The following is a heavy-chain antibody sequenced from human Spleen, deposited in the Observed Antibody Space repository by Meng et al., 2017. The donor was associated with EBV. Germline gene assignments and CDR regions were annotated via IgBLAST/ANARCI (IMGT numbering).Heavy chain of an antibody. CDR2: ISAYNGNR. J-gene: IGHJ4*02. CDR1: GYRFTSYG. Sequence: QVQLVQAGAEVKEPGASVEVSCKASGYRFTSYGISWVRQAPRQGLEWMGWISAYNGNRNYGQKLQGRVTMTTDTSTSTAYMELRSLRSDDTAVYYCARDLEDGDFDYWGQGTLVTVSS. D-gene: IGHD5-24*01. CDR3: ARDLEDGDFDY. V-gene: IGHV1-18*01.